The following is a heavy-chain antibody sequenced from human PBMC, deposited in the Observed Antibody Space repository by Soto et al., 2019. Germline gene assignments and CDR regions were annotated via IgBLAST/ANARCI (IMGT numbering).Heavy chain of an antibody. Sequence: EVQLLESGGGLVQPGGSLRLSCVASGFTFSSYAMSWVRQAPGKGLQWVSGISGSGGSTYFAASVKGRFIISRDNSKNTLYLQMNSLRAEDTAVYYCAKDRECPGSIEYNWFDPWGQGTLVTVSS. V-gene: IGHV3-23*01. CDR3: AKDRECPGSIEYNWFDP. J-gene: IGHJ5*02. CDR1: GFTFSSYA. D-gene: IGHD3-10*02. CDR2: ISGSGGST.